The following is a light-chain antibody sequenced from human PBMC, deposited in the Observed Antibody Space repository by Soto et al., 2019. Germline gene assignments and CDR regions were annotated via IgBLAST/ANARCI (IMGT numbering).Light chain of an antibody. J-gene: IGKJ4*01. CDR1: QSVSSNY. CDR2: GAS. Sequence: EILLTQSPCTLSLSPGERATLSCRASQSVSSNYLAWYQQKPGQAPRLLIYGASSRATGIPDRFSGSGSGTDFTLTISRLEPEDFAVYYCQYYVSSPLTFGGGTKVDIK. V-gene: IGKV3-20*01. CDR3: QYYVSSPLT.